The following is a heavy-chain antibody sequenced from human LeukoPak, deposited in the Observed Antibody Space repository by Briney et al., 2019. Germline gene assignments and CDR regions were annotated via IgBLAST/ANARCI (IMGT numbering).Heavy chain of an antibody. CDR1: GYTFTSYD. Sequence: GASVKVSCKASGYTFTSYDIHWVRQATGQGLEWMGRMNPNRGDTDYAQKFQGRVTMTRNTSISTAYMELSSLRSEDTAVYYCATNPRIAVAGNFDYWGQGTLVTVSS. CDR3: ATNPRIAVAGNFDY. J-gene: IGHJ4*02. CDR2: MNPNRGDT. V-gene: IGHV1-8*01. D-gene: IGHD6-19*01.